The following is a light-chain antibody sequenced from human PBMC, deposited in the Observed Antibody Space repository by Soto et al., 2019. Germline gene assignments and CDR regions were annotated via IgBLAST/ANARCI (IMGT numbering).Light chain of an antibody. CDR2: GAS. Sequence: EIVMTQSPATLSVSPGERATLSCRASHSVSSNLAWYQQKPGQAPRLLIYGASTRATGIPVRFSGSGSGTEFTLTLSSLQSEDFAVYYCQQYNNWPLTFGGGTRWIS. V-gene: IGKV3-15*01. J-gene: IGKJ4*01. CDR3: QQYNNWPLT. CDR1: HSVSSN.